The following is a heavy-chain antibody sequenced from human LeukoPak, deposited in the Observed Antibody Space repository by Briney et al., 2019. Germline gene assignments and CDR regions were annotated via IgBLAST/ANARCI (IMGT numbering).Heavy chain of an antibody. D-gene: IGHD6-13*01. J-gene: IGHJ4*02. Sequence: GGSLRLSCAASGFTFSSYAMHWVRQAPGKGLEWVAVISYDGSNKYCADSVKGRFTISRDNSKNTLYLQMNSLRAEDTAVYYCAKTSSSSLLFGYWGQGTLVTVSS. V-gene: IGHV3-30-3*02. CDR1: GFTFSSYA. CDR2: ISYDGSNK. CDR3: AKTSSSSLLFGY.